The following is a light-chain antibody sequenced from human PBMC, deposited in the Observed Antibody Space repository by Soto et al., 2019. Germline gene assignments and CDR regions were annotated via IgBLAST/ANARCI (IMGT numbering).Light chain of an antibody. J-gene: IGKJ4*01. V-gene: IGKV1-8*01. CDR1: QDISSY. Sequence: AIRITQSPSSLSASPGDRATIPCRASQDISSYLAWYQQKPGKAPNLLIYVASTLQSGVPSRFRGSGSGTDFTLTISRLQSDDFETYYCQQYNSYSLTFGGGTKVDIK. CDR3: QQYNSYSLT. CDR2: VAS.